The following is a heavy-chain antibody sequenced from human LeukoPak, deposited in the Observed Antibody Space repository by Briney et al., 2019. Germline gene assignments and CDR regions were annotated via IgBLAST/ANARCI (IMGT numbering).Heavy chain of an antibody. J-gene: IGHJ3*01. CDR1: GFTFSSYW. CDR2: ISYDGSNK. D-gene: IGHD6-19*01. V-gene: IGHV3-30-3*01. Sequence: PGGSLRLSCAASGFTFSSYWMRWVRQAPGKGLEWVAVISYDGSNKYYADSVKGRFTISRDNSKNTLYLQMNSLRAEDTAVYYCARDLGSGWYGSWGQGTMVTVSS. CDR3: ARDLGSGWYGS.